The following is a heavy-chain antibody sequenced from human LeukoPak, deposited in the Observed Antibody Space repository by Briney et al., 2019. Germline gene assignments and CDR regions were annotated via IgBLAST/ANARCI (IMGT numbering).Heavy chain of an antibody. CDR1: GFIFSSYW. V-gene: IGHV3-7*03. Sequence: GGSLRLSCAASGFIFSSYWMSWVRQAPGKGLEWVANIKQDGSEKYYVDSVKGRFTISRDNAKNSLYLQMNSLRAEDTALYYCARETGYSSSSETNYFDYWGQGTLVTVSS. CDR2: IKQDGSEK. CDR3: ARETGYSSSSETNYFDY. D-gene: IGHD6-6*01. J-gene: IGHJ4*02.